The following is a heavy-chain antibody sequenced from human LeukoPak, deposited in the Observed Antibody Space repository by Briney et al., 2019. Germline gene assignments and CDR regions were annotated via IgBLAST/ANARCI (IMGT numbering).Heavy chain of an antibody. CDR1: GFTFSYYD. V-gene: IGHV3-30*03. CDR2: ISYDGSNK. Sequence: GSLRLSCAASGFTFSYYDMHWVRQAPGKGLKWVALISYDGSNKYYADSVKGRFTISRDNSKNTLYLQVNSLRAEDTAIYYCARGLVPATYYYDTSGSYPDYWGQGTLVTVSS. D-gene: IGHD3-22*01. CDR3: ARGLVPATYYYDTSGSYPDY. J-gene: IGHJ4*02.